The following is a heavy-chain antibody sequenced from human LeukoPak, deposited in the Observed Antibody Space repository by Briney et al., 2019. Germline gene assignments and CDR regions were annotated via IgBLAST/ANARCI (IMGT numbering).Heavy chain of an antibody. CDR3: AKTNRGGIGQCLDY. CDR1: GFTFRTYA. Sequence: GGSLRLSRAASGFTFRTYAMSWVRQTPGKEPEWVSEISGSGGSTYYADSVKGRFTISRDNSKNILYLQLNSLSPEDTAVYYCAKTNRGGIGQCLDYWGQGTLVTVSS. J-gene: IGHJ4*02. CDR2: ISGSGGST. D-gene: IGHD3-10*01. V-gene: IGHV3-23*01.